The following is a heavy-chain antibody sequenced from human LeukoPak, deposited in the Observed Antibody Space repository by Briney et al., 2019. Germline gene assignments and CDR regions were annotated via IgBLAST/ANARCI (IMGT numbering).Heavy chain of an antibody. V-gene: IGHV3-23*01. CDR2: ISGSGGST. J-gene: IGHJ4*02. CDR3: AKGSSSWYDNEHY. Sequence: GGSLRLSCAASGFTFSSYAMSWVRQAPGKGLEWVSAISGSGGSTYYTDSVKGRFTISRDNSKNTLYLQMNSLRAEDTAVYYCAKGSSSWYDNEHYWGQGTLVTVSS. D-gene: IGHD6-13*01. CDR1: GFTFSSYA.